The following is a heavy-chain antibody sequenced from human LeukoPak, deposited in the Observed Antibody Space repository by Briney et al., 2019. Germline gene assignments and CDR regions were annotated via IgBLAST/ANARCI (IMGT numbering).Heavy chain of an antibody. J-gene: IGHJ6*02. CDR1: GFTFSSYS. V-gene: IGHV3-21*01. Sequence: GSLRLSCAASGFTFSSYSTNWVRQAPGKGLEWVSSISSSSSYIYYADSVEGRFTISRDNAKNSLYLQMNSLRAEDTAVYYCARDLGLTIFGVVIKSHYYYGMDVWGQGTTVTVSS. D-gene: IGHD3-3*01. CDR3: ARDLGLTIFGVVIKSHYYYGMDV. CDR2: ISSSSSYI.